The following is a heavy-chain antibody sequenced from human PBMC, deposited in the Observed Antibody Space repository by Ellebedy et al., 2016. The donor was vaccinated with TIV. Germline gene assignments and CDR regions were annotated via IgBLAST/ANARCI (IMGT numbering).Heavy chain of an antibody. J-gene: IGHJ5*02. CDR1: GCSISSSASY. CDR3: ARDPGLPRGRFDT. Sequence: MPSETLSLTCTASGCSISSSASYWNWIRQPPGKGLEWIGSIYYSGSAYYNPSLKSRVTVSVDTSKNQFSLNLSSLTAADTAVYYCARDPGLPRGRFDTWGQGTLVTVSS. V-gene: IGHV4-39*07. CDR2: IYYSGSA.